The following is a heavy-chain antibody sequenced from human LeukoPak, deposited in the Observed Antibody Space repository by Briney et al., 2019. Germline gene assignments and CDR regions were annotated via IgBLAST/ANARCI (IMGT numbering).Heavy chain of an antibody. J-gene: IGHJ6*04. CDR2: INPYNGNT. Sequence: ASVKVSCKASGYTFTSYGIAWVRQAPGQGLEWMGWINPYNGNTNYTHKVQGRVTMTTDTSTSTAYMELRSLKSDDTAVYYCARDLGSSTPSGIWGKGTTVTVSS. D-gene: IGHD3-16*01. CDR1: GYTFTSYG. CDR3: ARDLGSSTPSGI. V-gene: IGHV1-18*01.